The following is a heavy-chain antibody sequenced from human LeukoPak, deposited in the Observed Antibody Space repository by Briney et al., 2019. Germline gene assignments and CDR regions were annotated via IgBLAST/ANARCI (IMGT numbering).Heavy chain of an antibody. V-gene: IGHV5-51*01. CDR2: IYPGDSDT. CDR3: ARRTVTDDWYFDL. Sequence: GESLKISCKASSYNFADYWIGWVRQMPGQGLEWMGIIYPGDSDTRYSPSFQGQVTISSDKSISTAYLQWSSLKASDTAMYYCARRTVTDDWYFDLWGRGTLVTVSS. D-gene: IGHD4-17*01. CDR1: SYNFADYW. J-gene: IGHJ2*01.